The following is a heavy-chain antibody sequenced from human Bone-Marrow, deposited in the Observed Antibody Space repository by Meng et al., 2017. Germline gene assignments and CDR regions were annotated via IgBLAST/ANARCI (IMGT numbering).Heavy chain of an antibody. CDR3: ARVIYRPSGHNYFDP. CDR1: GGSISSPNW. V-gene: IGHV4-4*02. J-gene: IGHJ5*02. Sequence: QVQRQEPGPGLVKPSGTLSLTCAVSGGSISSPNWWSWVRQPPGRGLEWIGEIYHSGSTTYNPSLLSRVTISVDKSKNQFSLKLSSVTAADTAIYYCARVIYRPSGHNYFDPWGQGTLVTVSS. D-gene: IGHD1-26*01. CDR2: IYHSGST.